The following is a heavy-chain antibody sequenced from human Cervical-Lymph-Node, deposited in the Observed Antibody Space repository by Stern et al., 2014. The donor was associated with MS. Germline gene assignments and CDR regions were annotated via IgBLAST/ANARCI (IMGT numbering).Heavy chain of an antibody. D-gene: IGHD3-3*02. Sequence: EVQLVESGGGLVQPGGSLKLSCAASGFTFSDSAMHWVRQAPGKGLEWVGRIRSKAGDFATIYAASVKGRFTISRDDSENTAYLQMNSLKTEDTAVYYCHFPPFSGPREYWGQGILVTVSS. V-gene: IGHV3-73*01. CDR1: GFTFSDSA. J-gene: IGHJ4*02. CDR3: HFPPFSGPREY. CDR2: IRSKAGDFAT.